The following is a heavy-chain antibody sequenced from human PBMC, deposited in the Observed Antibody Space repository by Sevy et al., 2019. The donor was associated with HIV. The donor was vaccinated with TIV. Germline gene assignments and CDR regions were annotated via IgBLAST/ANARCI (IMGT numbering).Heavy chain of an antibody. V-gene: IGHV3-11*01. CDR3: ARSLQMSYYYDRCAFDI. Sequence: GGSLRLSCAASGFTFSDYYMSWIRQAPGKGLEWVSYISSTGSTIYYADSVKGRFTISRDNAKNSLYLQMNSLRAEDTAVYYCARSLQMSYYYDRCAFDIWGQGTMVTVSS. D-gene: IGHD3-22*01. CDR2: ISSTGSTI. CDR1: GFTFSDYY. J-gene: IGHJ3*02.